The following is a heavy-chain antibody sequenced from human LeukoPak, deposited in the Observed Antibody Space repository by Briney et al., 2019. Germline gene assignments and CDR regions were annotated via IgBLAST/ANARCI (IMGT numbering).Heavy chain of an antibody. CDR3: ARGGTYYYDSSGYPSRFDY. CDR2: INPNSGGT. D-gene: IGHD3-22*01. J-gene: IGHJ4*02. CDR1: GYTFTGYY. V-gene: IGHV1-2*06. Sequence: ASVKVSCKASGYTFTGYYMHWVRQAPGQGLEWMGRINPNSGGTNYAQKFQGRVTMTRDTSISTAYMELSRLRSDDTAVYYCARGGTYYYDSSGYPSRFDYWGQGTLVTVSS.